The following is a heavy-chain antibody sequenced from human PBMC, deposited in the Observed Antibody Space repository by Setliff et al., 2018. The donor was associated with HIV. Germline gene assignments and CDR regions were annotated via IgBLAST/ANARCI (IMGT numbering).Heavy chain of an antibody. Sequence: ASVKVSCKASGYTISTYLIAWVRQAPGQGLEWMGWISPFNGNTNYAQKLQGRLTVTTDTSTSTADMELRSLRSDDTAVYYCAREREYYDSSGYRGGNAFDIWGQGTMVTVSS. J-gene: IGHJ3*02. V-gene: IGHV1-18*01. D-gene: IGHD3-22*01. CDR1: GYTISTYL. CDR3: AREREYYDSSGYRGGNAFDI. CDR2: ISPFNGNT.